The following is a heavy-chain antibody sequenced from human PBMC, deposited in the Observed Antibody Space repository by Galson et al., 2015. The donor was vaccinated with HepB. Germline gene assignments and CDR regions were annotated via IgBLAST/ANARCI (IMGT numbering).Heavy chain of an antibody. CDR3: TRGGSVPAYWFDP. CDR2: INPSSGST. J-gene: IGHJ5*02. Sequence: CKAFGYTFTNYYMHWVRQAPGQGLEWMGIINPSSGSTTYAQKFQGRVTMTRDTSTSTVYMELSSLRSEDTAVYYCTRGGSVPAYWFDPWGQGTLVTVSS. CDR1: GYTFTNYY. V-gene: IGHV1-46*03. D-gene: IGHD3-16*01.